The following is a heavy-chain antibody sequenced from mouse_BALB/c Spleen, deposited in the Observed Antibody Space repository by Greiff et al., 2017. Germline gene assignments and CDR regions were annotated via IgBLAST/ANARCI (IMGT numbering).Heavy chain of an antibody. Sequence: VQLQQSGPELVKPGASVKISCKASGYAFSSSWMNWVKQRPGQGLEWIGRIYPGGGDTNYNGKFKGKATLTADKSSSTAYMQLSSLTSVDSAVYFCARGYYGNYVAMDYWGQGTSVTVSS. D-gene: IGHD2-1*01. CDR1: GYAFSSSW. CDR3: ARGYYGNYVAMDY. CDR2: IYPGGGDT. V-gene: IGHV1-82*01. J-gene: IGHJ4*01.